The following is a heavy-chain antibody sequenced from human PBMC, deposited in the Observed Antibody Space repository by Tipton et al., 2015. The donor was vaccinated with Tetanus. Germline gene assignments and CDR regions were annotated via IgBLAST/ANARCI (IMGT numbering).Heavy chain of an antibody. CDR3: ARIGWLQQKKPVFDI. J-gene: IGHJ3*02. Sequence: GLVKPSETLSLTCNVSGGSITSYYWSWIRQRPGRGLEWVGYVHYTVKDNYSPSLRSRVTLSVDTSKNQFSLKMNSVTAADTAVYYCARIGWLQQKKPVFDIWGQGTMVTVSS. V-gene: IGHV4-59*13. CDR2: VHYTVKD. D-gene: IGHD5-24*01. CDR1: GGSITSYY.